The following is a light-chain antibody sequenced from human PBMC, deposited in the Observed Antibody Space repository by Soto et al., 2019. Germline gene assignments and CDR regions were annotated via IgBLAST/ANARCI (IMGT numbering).Light chain of an antibody. CDR1: QSISSY. CDR2: AAS. V-gene: IGKV1-39*01. CDR3: QQSYNTPWT. Sequence: DIQMTQSPSSLSASVGDRVTITCRASQSISSYLNGYQQKPGKAPKLLIYAASSLQSGVPSRFSGSGSGTDFTLTISSLQPEDFATYYCQQSYNTPWTFGQGTKVEIK. J-gene: IGKJ1*01.